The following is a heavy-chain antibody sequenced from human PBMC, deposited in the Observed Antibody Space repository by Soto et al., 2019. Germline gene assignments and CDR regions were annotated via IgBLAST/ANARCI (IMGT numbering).Heavy chain of an antibody. CDR3: ARDGGYYDSSGTFDP. CDR2: ISSSSSYI. Sequence: GGSLRLSCAASGFTFSSYSMNWVRQAPGKGLEWVSSISSSSSYIYYADSVKGRFTISRDNAKNSLYLQMNSLRAEDTAVYYCARDGGYYDSSGTFDPWCQGTLVTVSS. CDR1: GFTFSSYS. D-gene: IGHD3-22*01. J-gene: IGHJ5*02. V-gene: IGHV3-21*01.